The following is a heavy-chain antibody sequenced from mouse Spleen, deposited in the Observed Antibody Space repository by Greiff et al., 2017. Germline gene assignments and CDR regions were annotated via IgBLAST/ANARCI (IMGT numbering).Heavy chain of an antibody. D-gene: IGHD1-1*01. Sequence: EVQLVESEGGLVQPGSSMKLSCTASGFTFSDYYMAWVRQVPEKGLEWVANINYDGSSTYYLDSLKSRFIISRDNAKNILYLQMSSLKSEDTATYYCARDFGGSRGFDVWGAGTTVTVSS. CDR1: GFTFSDYY. J-gene: IGHJ1*01. CDR3: ARDFGGSRGFDV. CDR2: INYDGSST. V-gene: IGHV5-16*01.